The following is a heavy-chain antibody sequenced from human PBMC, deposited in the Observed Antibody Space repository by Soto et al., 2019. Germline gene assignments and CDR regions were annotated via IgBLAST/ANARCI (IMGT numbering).Heavy chain of an antibody. CDR1: GYTFTSYG. D-gene: IGHD3-10*01. CDR2: ISAYNGNT. CDR3: ARTRRGSGRAHDAFDI. V-gene: IGHV1-18*01. Sequence: GASVKVSCEASGYTFTSYGISWVRQAPGQGLEWMGWISAYNGNTNYAQKLQGRVTMTTDTSTSTAYMELRSLRSDDTAVYYCARTRRGSGRAHDAFDIWGQGTMVTVSS. J-gene: IGHJ3*02.